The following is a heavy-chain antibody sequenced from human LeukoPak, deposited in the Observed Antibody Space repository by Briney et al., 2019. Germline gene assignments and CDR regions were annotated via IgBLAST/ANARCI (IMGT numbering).Heavy chain of an antibody. V-gene: IGHV4-34*01. Sequence: SETLSLTCAVYGGSFSGYYWSWIRQPPGMGLEWIGEINHSGSTNYNPSLKSRVTISVDTSKNQFSLKLSSVTAADTAVYYCARLHQGAFDIWGQGTMVTVSS. J-gene: IGHJ3*02. CDR3: ARLHQGAFDI. CDR2: INHSGST. CDR1: GGSFSGYY.